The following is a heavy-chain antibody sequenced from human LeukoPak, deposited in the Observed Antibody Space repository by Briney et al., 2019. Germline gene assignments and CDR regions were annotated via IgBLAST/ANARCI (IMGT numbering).Heavy chain of an antibody. CDR2: ISSSGSTI. Sequence: GGSLRLSCAASGFTFSDYYMSWIRQAPGKGLEWVSYISSSGSTIYYADSVKGRFTISRDNAKNSLYLQMNSLRSDDTAVYYCARVQSGSGSYGVWDYWGQGTLVTVSS. J-gene: IGHJ4*02. CDR1: GFTFSDYY. CDR3: ARVQSGSGSYGVWDY. V-gene: IGHV3-11*01. D-gene: IGHD3-10*01.